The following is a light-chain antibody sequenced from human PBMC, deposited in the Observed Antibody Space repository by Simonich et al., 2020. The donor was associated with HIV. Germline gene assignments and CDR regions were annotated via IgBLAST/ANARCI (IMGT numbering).Light chain of an antibody. CDR2: DVR. CDR3: SSYTSSSTLAV. Sequence: QSALTQPASVSGSPGQSIPIPCPGTSSDVGGLNYVSWYQQNPGKAPKLMIYDVRNRPSGVSNRFSGSKSGNTASLTISGLQAEDEADYYCSSYTSSSTLAVFGGGTQLTVL. V-gene: IGLV2-14*03. CDR1: SSDVGGLNY. J-gene: IGLJ7*01.